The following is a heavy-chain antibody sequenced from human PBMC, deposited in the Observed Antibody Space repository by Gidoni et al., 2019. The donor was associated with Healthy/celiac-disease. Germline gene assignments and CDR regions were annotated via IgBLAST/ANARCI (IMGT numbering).Heavy chain of an antibody. Sequence: QFQLQESGPGLVKPSETLSLTCTVSGCSVRSGSYYWSWIRQPPGKGLEWIGYIYYSGSTNYNPSLKSRVTISVDTSKNQFSLKLSSVTAADTAVYYCARVDYGDYGGSFDIWGQGTMVTVSS. CDR2: IYYSGST. J-gene: IGHJ3*02. D-gene: IGHD4-17*01. V-gene: IGHV4-61*01. CDR3: ARVDYGDYGGSFDI. CDR1: GCSVRSGSYY.